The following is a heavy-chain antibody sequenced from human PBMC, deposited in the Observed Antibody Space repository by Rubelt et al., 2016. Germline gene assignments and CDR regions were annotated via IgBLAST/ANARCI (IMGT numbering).Heavy chain of an antibody. CDR1: GFTFSSYS. CDR2: ISSSSSCI. D-gene: IGHD5-18*01. V-gene: IGHV3-21*01. CDR3: ARGQLKIDTVPDY. J-gene: IGHJ4*02. Sequence: EVQLVESGGGLVQPGGSLRLSCAASGFTFSSYSMNWVRQAPGKGLEWVSSISSSSSCIYYADSVKGRFTISRDNAKNSLYLQMNSLRAEDTAVYYCARGQLKIDTVPDYWGQGTLVTVSS.